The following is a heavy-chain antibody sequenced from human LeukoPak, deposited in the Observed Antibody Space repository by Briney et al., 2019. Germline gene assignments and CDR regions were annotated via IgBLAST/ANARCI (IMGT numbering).Heavy chain of an antibody. CDR1: DSSISSDSY. V-gene: IGHV4-38-2*01. CDR3: ARSTAVPRSFDV. CDR2: FYHSGMT. Sequence: SETLSLTCPLSDSSISSDSYWGWIRQAPGKGLEWIGSFYHSGMTFYNPSLSTRVTVSLDTSKKHFSLNLSSVTAADTAVYYCARSTAVPRSFDVWGQGTLVTVSS. D-gene: IGHD2-2*01. J-gene: IGHJ3*01.